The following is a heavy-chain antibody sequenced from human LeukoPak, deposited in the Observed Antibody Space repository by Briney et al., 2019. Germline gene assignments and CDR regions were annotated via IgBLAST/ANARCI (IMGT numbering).Heavy chain of an antibody. CDR3: ARGGYYDSSGPLYYYYYYMDV. D-gene: IGHD3-22*01. J-gene: IGHJ6*03. CDR1: GYTFTSYG. V-gene: IGHV1-69*13. CDR2: IIPIFGTA. Sequence: SVKVSCKASGYTFTSYGISWVRQAPGQGLEWMGGIIPIFGTANYAQKFQGRVTITADESTSTAYMELSSLRSEDTAVYYCARGGYYDSSGPLYYYYYYMDVWGKGTTVTISS.